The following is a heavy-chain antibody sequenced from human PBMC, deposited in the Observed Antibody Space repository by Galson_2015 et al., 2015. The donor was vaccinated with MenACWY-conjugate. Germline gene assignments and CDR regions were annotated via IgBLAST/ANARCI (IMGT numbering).Heavy chain of an antibody. V-gene: IGHV4-59*01. CDR2: IYYSGST. CDR3: ARGGYSSQALGY. J-gene: IGHJ4*02. Sequence: SETLSLTCTVSGGSISSYYWSWIRQPPGKGLEWIGYIYYSGSTNYNPSLKSRVTISVDTSKNQFSLKLSSVTAADTAVYYCARGGYSSQALGYWGQGTLVTVSS. D-gene: IGHD5-18*01. CDR1: GGSISSYY.